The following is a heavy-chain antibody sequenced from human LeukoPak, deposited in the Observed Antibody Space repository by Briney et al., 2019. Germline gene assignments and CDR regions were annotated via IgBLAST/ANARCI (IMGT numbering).Heavy chain of an antibody. CDR2: ITGAGSST. CDR1: GFTFNSYG. CDR3: ARKVAVAMDLDY. D-gene: IGHD5-18*01. Sequence: GGSLRLSCAASGFTFNSYGMPWVRQVPGKGLEGVSSITGAGSSTKYADSVSGRFTISRDNSKNTLSLQMTGLRAEDTAVYYCARKVAVAMDLDYWGQGTLVTVSS. J-gene: IGHJ4*02. V-gene: IGHV3-23*01.